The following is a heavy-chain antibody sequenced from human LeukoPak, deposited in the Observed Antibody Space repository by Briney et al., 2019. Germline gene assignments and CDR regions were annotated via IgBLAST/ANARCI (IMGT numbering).Heavy chain of an antibody. D-gene: IGHD3-3*01. V-gene: IGHV4-4*07. Sequence: PSETLSLTCTVSGGSISSYYWRWIRQPAGKGLEWIGRTYTSGSTNYNASLKSRVTMSVDTSKNQFSLKLSSVTAADTAVYYCARGSPTYYDFWSGYTDAFDIWGQGTMVTVSS. J-gene: IGHJ3*02. CDR2: TYTSGST. CDR3: ARGSPTYYDFWSGYTDAFDI. CDR1: GGSISSYY.